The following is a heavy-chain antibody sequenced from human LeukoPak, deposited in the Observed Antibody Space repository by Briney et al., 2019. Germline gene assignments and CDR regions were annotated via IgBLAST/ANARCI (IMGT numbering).Heavy chain of an antibody. D-gene: IGHD6-13*01. CDR3: ASSGYSSRAGYYGIDV. CDR2: IYYSGST. J-gene: IGHJ6*02. V-gene: IGHV4-31*03. Sequence: SQTLSLTCTVSGGSISSGGYYWSWIRQHPGKGLEWIGYIYYSGSTYYNPSLKSRVTISVDTSKNQFSLKLSSVTAADTAVYYCASSGYSSRAGYYGIDVWGQGTTVTVSS. CDR1: GGSISSGGYY.